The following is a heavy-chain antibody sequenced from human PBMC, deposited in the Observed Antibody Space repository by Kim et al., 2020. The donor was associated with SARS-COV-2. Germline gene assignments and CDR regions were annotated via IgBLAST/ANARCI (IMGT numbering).Heavy chain of an antibody. Sequence: GGSLRLSCAASGFSFRTCGMHWVRQAPGKGLEWVAVISYDGRNEYYADSVKGRFTISRDNSKSTGFLQLNSLRAEDTAMYYCAKDLLEFSDSLTAYYLDWGQGTLVTVSS. CDR2: ISYDGRNE. D-gene: IGHD3-9*01. V-gene: IGHV3-30*18. CDR3: AKDLLEFSDSLTAYYLD. CDR1: GFSFRTCG. J-gene: IGHJ4*02.